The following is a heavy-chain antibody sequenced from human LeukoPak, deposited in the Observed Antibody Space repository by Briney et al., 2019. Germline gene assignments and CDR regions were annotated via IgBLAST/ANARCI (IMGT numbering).Heavy chain of an antibody. V-gene: IGHV3-7*01. J-gene: IGHJ4*02. CDR1: GFTFSSYW. Sequence: GGSLRLSCAASGFTFSSYWMSWVRQAPGKGLEWVANIKQDGSEKYYVDSVKGRFTISRDNAKNSLYLQMNSLRAEDTAVYYCARILVFSGYEPYLDYWGQGTLVTVSS. D-gene: IGHD5-12*01. CDR2: IKQDGSEK. CDR3: ARILVFSGYEPYLDY.